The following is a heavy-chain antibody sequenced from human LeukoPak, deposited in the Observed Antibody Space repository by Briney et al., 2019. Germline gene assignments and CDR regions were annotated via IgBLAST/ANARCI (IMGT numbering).Heavy chain of an antibody. V-gene: IGHV1-18*01. CDR2: ISAYNGNT. Sequence: ASVTVTCKASGYTFTSYGISWVRHAPGQGLEWMGWISAYNGNTNYAQKLQGRVTMTTETSTRTAYMKLRSLTSDDTAVYYGARGYSSCWLVYWGQGTLVTVSS. J-gene: IGHJ4*02. D-gene: IGHD6-13*01. CDR3: ARGYSSCWLVY. CDR1: GYTFTSYG.